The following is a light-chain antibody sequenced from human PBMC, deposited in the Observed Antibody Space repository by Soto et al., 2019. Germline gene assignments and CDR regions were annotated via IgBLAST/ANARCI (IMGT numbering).Light chain of an antibody. CDR1: SSDVGGYNY. V-gene: IGLV2-14*01. CDR3: SSYAATNNYV. CDR2: EVS. Sequence: QSVLTQPASVSGSPGQSITISCTGTSSDVGGYNYVSWYQQHPGKAPKLMIYEVSNRPSGVSNRFSGSKSGNTASLTVSGLQAEDEADYYCSSYAATNNYVFGSGTKLTVL. J-gene: IGLJ1*01.